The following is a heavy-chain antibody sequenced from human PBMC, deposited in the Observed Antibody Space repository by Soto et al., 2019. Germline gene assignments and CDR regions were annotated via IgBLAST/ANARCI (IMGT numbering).Heavy chain of an antibody. D-gene: IGHD6-19*01. J-gene: IGHJ4*02. CDR2: VSHDGRNT. V-gene: IGHV3-30*18. CDR1: GFTFSDYA. CDR3: AKGGRQWLVTSDFNY. Sequence: VQLVESGGGVVQPGRSLRLSCAASGFTFSDYAMHWVRQAPGKGLEWVAVVSHDGRNTHYADSVKGRFTISRDSSKNTVPLEMTSLGAEDTAVYYWAKGGRQWLVTSDFNYWGQGALVTVSS.